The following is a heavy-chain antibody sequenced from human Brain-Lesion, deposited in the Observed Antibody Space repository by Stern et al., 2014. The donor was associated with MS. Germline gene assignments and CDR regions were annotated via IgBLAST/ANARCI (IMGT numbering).Heavy chain of an antibody. CDR3: ARGRVVPGFQYYATDV. CDR1: GGSISSGGYY. D-gene: IGHD2-2*01. V-gene: IGHV4-61*02. J-gene: IGHJ6*02. Sequence: QLQLQESGPGLVKPSQTLSLSCTVSGGSISSGGYYWSWIRQPAGEGLEWIGRIFTSGRTSHNPPPKSRVTISIDTSKNQFSRRLNSMTAADTAVYYCARGRVVPGFQYYATDVWGQGTTVIVSS. CDR2: IFTSGRT.